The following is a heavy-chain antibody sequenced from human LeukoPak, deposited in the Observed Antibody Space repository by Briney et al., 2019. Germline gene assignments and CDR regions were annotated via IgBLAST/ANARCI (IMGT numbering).Heavy chain of an antibody. J-gene: IGHJ4*02. CDR3: ARVIEYSYGYEGDY. V-gene: IGHV1-2*02. CDR2: INPNSGGT. D-gene: IGHD5-18*01. CDR1: GYTFTGYY. Sequence: ASVKVSCKASGYTFTGYYMHWVRQAPGQGLEWMGWINPNSGGTNYAQKFQGRVTMTRDTSISTAYMELSRLRSDDTAVYYCARVIEYSYGYEGDYWGQGTLVTVSS.